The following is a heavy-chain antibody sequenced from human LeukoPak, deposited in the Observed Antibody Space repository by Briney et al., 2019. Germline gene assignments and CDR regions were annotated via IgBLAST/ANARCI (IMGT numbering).Heavy chain of an antibody. Sequence: PSETLSLTCTVSGGSISSYYWSWIRQPPGKGLEWIGYFYYTGSTNYNPSLKSRVTISVDTSKNQFSLNLSSVTAADTAVYYCARMRPTWNYDHWGQGTLVTVSS. CDR1: GGSISSYY. CDR3: ARMRPTWNYDH. V-gene: IGHV4-59*01. D-gene: IGHD1-7*01. J-gene: IGHJ5*02. CDR2: FYYTGST.